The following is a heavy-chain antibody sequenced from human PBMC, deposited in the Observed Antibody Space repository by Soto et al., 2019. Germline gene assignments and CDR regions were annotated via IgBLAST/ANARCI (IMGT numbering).Heavy chain of an antibody. J-gene: IGHJ4*02. CDR3: ARGGLIAPTPSSY. V-gene: IGHV3-21*01. Sequence: PGGSLRLSCAASGFTFSSYSMNWVRQAPGKGLEWVSSISSSSSYIYYADSVKGRFTISRDNAKNSLYLQMNSLRAEDTAVYYCARGGLIAPTPSSYWGQGXLVTVSS. D-gene: IGHD2-2*01. CDR2: ISSSSSYI. CDR1: GFTFSSYS.